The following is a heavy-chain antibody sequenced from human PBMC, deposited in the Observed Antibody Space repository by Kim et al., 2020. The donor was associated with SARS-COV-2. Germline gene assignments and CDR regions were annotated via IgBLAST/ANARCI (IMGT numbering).Heavy chain of an antibody. CDR3: ARLNGYSYG. V-gene: IGHV4-39*01. CDR1: GGSISSSSYY. J-gene: IGHJ4*02. Sequence: SETLSLTCTVSGGSISSSSYYWGWIRQPPGKGLEWIGSIYYSGSTYYNPSLKSRVTISVDTSKNQFSLKLSSVTAADTAVYYCARLNGYSYGWGQGTLVTVSP. D-gene: IGHD5-18*01. CDR2: IYYSGST.